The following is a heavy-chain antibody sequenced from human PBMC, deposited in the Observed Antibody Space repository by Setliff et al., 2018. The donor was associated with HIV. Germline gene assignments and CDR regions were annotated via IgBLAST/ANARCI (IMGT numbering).Heavy chain of an antibody. Sequence: SETLSLTCAVYGGSFSGYYWSWIRQPPGKGLEWIGEINHSGSTNYNPSLKSRVTISVDTSKNQFSLKLSSVTAADTAVYYCARGVGSYYDWGQGTLVTVSA. CDR1: GGSFSGYY. CDR2: INHSGST. CDR3: ARGVGSYYD. J-gene: IGHJ4*02. D-gene: IGHD1-26*01. V-gene: IGHV4-34*01.